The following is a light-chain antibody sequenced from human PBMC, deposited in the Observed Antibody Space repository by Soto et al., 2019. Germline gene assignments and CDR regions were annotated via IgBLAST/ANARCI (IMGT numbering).Light chain of an antibody. V-gene: IGKV3-15*01. Sequence: EIVLTQSPATLSVSPGERATLSCRASQTISNNLAWYQQKRGQAPRLLIDGASSRATGIPARFGGSGSGTEFTLTISSLQSEDVAVYYCQQYNQYPITLGQGTRLEIK. CDR2: GAS. J-gene: IGKJ5*01. CDR1: QTISNN. CDR3: QQYNQYPIT.